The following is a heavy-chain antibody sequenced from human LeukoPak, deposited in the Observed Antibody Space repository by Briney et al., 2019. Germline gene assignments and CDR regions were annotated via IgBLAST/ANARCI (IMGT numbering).Heavy chain of an antibody. Sequence: GGSLRLSCAASGFTFSSCDMSWVRQAPGKWMEWVSGVTTGDGNIYYAESVKGRFTISRDNSKNTLYLQMSSLRAEDTAVYYCAKACGGSWYYFDSWGQGALVTVSS. CDR1: GFTFSSCD. V-gene: IGHV3-23*01. CDR3: AKACGGSWYYFDS. D-gene: IGHD6-13*01. CDR2: VTTGDGNI. J-gene: IGHJ4*02.